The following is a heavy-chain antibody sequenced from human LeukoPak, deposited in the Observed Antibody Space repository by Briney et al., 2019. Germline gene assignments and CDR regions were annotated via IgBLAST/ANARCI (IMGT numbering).Heavy chain of an antibody. CDR3: ARKRDGDAFDI. J-gene: IGHJ3*02. CDR2: IIPILGIA. V-gene: IGHV1-69*04. D-gene: IGHD5-24*01. Sequence: SVKVSCKASGGTFSSYAISWVRQAPGQGLEWMGRIIPILGIANYTQKFQGRVTITADKSTSTAYMELSSLRSEDTAVYYCARKRDGDAFDIWGQGAMVTVSS. CDR1: GGTFSSYA.